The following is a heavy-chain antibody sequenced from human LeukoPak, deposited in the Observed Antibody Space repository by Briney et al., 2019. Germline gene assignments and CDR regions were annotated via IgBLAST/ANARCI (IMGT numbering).Heavy chain of an antibody. V-gene: IGHV3-21*01. J-gene: IGHJ4*02. Sequence: GGSLRLSCAASGFTFSSYSMNWVRQAPGKGLEWVSSISSSSSYIYYADSVKGRFTISRDNAKNSLYLQMNSLRAEDTAVDYCARDYSGSYALTNCGQGTLVTVSS. CDR2: ISSSSSYI. D-gene: IGHD1-26*01. CDR3: ARDYSGSYALTN. CDR1: GFTFSSYS.